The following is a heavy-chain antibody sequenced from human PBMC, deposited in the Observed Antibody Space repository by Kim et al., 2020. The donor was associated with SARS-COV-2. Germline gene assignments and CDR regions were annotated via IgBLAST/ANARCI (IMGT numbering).Heavy chain of an antibody. V-gene: IGHV4-34*01. Sequence: PSLKSRVTISVDTSKNQFSLKLSSVTAADTAVYYCARLDLYYYGSGYFDYWGQGTLVTVSS. D-gene: IGHD3-10*01. CDR3: ARLDLYYYGSGYFDY. J-gene: IGHJ4*02.